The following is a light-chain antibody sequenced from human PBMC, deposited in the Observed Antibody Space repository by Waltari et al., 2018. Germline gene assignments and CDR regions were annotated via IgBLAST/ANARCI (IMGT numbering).Light chain of an antibody. J-gene: IGLJ2*01. CDR2: GKN. CDR1: SPRRSY. Sequence: SSDLTQDPAVSVALGQPVSITCHGNSPRRSYASRYQQKPGQAPVLVTYGKNNRPSGIPDRFSGSSSGNTASLTITGAQAEDEADYYCNARDSSGNHLVFGGGTKLTVL. V-gene: IGLV3-19*01. CDR3: NARDSSGNHLV.